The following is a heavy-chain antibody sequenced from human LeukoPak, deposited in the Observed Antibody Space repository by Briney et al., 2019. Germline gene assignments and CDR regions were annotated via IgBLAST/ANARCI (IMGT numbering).Heavy chain of an antibody. Sequence: PSQTLSLTCPVSGGSISSGGYYWSWIRQHPGKGLEWIGYIYYSGSTYYNPSLKSRVTISVDTSKNQFSLKLSSVTAADTAVYYCARVNEHDYPDLPFDYWGQGTLVTVSS. CDR1: GGSISSGGYY. CDR2: IYYSGST. CDR3: ARVNEHDYPDLPFDY. V-gene: IGHV4-31*03. J-gene: IGHJ4*02. D-gene: IGHD4-11*01.